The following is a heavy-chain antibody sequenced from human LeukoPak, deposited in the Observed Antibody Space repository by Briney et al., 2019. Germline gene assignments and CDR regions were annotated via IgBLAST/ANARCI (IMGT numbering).Heavy chain of an antibody. CDR1: GDSISSGDYY. CDR2: ISSSGST. Sequence: RTSETLSLTCTVSGDSISSGDYYWSWIRQPAGKGLEWIGRISSSGSTYYNPSLKSRLTISVDTSKNQFSLKLSSVTAADTAVYYCARGPLAATDWGQGTLVTVSS. J-gene: IGHJ4*02. CDR3: ARGPLAATD. D-gene: IGHD1-26*01. V-gene: IGHV4-61*02.